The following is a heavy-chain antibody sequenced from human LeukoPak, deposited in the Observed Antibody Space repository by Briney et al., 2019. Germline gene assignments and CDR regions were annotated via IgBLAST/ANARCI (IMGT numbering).Heavy chain of an antibody. V-gene: IGHV1-2*02. CDR2: ISPNSGDT. CDR3: ARDRVRDGYNHFDY. D-gene: IGHD5-24*01. J-gene: IGHJ4*02. CDR1: GYTFTAYY. Sequence: ASVKVSCKASGYTFTAYYLHWVRQAPGQGLEWMGWISPNSGDTNYAQKFQGRVTMTRDTSIGTAYMELSGQRSDDTAVYYCARDRVRDGYNHFDYWGQGTLVTVSS.